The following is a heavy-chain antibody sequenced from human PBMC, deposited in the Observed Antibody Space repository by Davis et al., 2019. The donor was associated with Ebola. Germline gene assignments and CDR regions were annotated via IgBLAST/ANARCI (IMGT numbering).Heavy chain of an antibody. CDR2: INSDGSST. Sequence: PGGSLRLSCAASGFTFSSYWMHWVRHAPGKGLVLVSRINSDGSSTSYADSVKGRFTISRDNAKNTLYLQMNSLRAEDTAVYYCARIVMTTVTEFDYWGQGTLVTVSS. CDR3: ARIVMTTVTEFDY. CDR1: GFTFSSYW. D-gene: IGHD4-17*01. J-gene: IGHJ4*02. V-gene: IGHV3-74*01.